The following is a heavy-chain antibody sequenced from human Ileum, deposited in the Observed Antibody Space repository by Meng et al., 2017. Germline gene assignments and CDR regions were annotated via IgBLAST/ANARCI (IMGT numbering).Heavy chain of an antibody. CDR3: ARGIVGATTFDY. Sequence: SVKVSCKASGGTFSSYAISWVRQAPGQGLEWMGGIIPIFGTANYAQKFQGRVTITTDESTSTAYMELSSLRSEDTAVYYCARGIVGATTFDYWGQGTLVTVSS. V-gene: IGHV1-69*05. D-gene: IGHD1-26*01. J-gene: IGHJ4*02. CDR2: IIPIFGTA. CDR1: GGTFSSYA.